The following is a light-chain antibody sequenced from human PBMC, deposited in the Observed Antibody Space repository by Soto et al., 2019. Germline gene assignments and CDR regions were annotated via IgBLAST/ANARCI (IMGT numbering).Light chain of an antibody. J-gene: IGLJ1*01. V-gene: IGLV2-14*01. CDR3: SSYASSITYV. CDR1: SSDIGGYNY. CDR2: EVS. Sequence: QFALTQPASVSGSPGQSITISCIGTSSDIGGYNYVSWYQQHPGKAPKLMIYEVSNRPSGVSFRFSGSKSGNTASLTISGLQAEDEADYYCSSYASSITYVFGTGTKVTVL.